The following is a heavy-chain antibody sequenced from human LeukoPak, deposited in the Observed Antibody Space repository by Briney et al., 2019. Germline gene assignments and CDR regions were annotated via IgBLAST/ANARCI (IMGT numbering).Heavy chain of an antibody. CDR1: GTTFTGYY. CDR2: INPKSGGT. Sequence: GASVKVSCKTSGTTFTGYYMHWVRQAPGQGLEWMGWINPKSGGTNYAEKFQGRVTMTRDTSISTAYMELSRLRSDDTAVYYCARVSVGGYYMDVWGKGTTVTISS. J-gene: IGHJ6*03. D-gene: IGHD3-16*01. V-gene: IGHV1-2*02. CDR3: ARVSVGGYYMDV.